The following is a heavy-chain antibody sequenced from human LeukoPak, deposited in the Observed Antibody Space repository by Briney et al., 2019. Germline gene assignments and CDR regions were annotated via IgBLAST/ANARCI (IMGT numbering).Heavy chain of an antibody. CDR3: ARRYDILDY. V-gene: IGHV3-48*01. D-gene: IGHD3-9*01. Sequence: GGSLRLSCAASGFTLSSYSMNWVRQAPGKGLEWVSYISSSSSTIYYADSVKGRFTISRDNAKNSLYLQMNSLRAEDTAVYYCARRYDILDYWGQGTLVTVSS. CDR1: GFTLSSYS. CDR2: ISSSSSTI. J-gene: IGHJ4*02.